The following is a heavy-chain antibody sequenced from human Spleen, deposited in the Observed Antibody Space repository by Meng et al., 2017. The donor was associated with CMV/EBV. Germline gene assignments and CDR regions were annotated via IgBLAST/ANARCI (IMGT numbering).Heavy chain of an antibody. CDR3: ARDIRSPRNDLWGGRD. D-gene: IGHD3/OR15-3a*01. J-gene: IGHJ4*02. CDR1: GGTFISYG. CDR2: IIPILGTP. V-gene: IGHV1-69*05. Sequence: SGGTFISYGFTWVRQAPGQGLEWMGGIIPILGTPNYAQKFQGRVTITTDESTNTAYMELSSLKSEDTAVYYCARDIRSPRNDLWGGRDWGQGTLVTVSS.